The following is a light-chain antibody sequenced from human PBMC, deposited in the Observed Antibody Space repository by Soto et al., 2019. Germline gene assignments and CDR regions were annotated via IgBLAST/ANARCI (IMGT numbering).Light chain of an antibody. CDR3: SSYTSSSTWV. V-gene: IGLV2-14*01. J-gene: IGLJ3*02. Sequence: QSALTQPASVSGSPGQSITISCTGTSSDVGGYNYVSWYQQHPGKAPKLMIYDVSNRPSEVSYRFSGSRSGNTASLTISGLQAEDEADYYCSSYTSSSTWVFGGGTKLTVL. CDR2: DVS. CDR1: SSDVGGYNY.